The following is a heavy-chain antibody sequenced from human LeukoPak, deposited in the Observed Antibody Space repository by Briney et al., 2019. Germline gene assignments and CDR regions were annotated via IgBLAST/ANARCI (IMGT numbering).Heavy chain of an antibody. Sequence: SETLSLTYTVSGGSISSHYWSWIRQPPGKGLEWIGSMYYSGSTNYNPSLKSRVTISVDTSKNQFSLKLNSVPAADTAVYYCVRGGVYFDYWGQGTLVTVSS. CDR2: MYYSGST. V-gene: IGHV4-59*11. CDR1: GGSISSHY. D-gene: IGHD3-16*01. J-gene: IGHJ4*02. CDR3: VRGGVYFDY.